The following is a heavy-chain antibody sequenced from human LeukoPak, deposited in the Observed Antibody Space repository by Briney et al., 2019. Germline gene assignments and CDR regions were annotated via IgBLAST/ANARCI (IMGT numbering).Heavy chain of an antibody. D-gene: IGHD3-22*01. CDR1: GYTFTSCD. CDR2: MNPNSGNT. CDR3: ASGSKTYYDSSGYYYGNWFDP. J-gene: IGHJ5*02. Sequence: ASVKVSCKASGYTFTSCDINWVRQATGQGLEWMGWMNPNSGNTGYAQKFQGRVTMTRNTSISTAYMELSSLRSEDTAVYYCASGSKTYYDSSGYYYGNWFDPWGQGTLVTVSS. V-gene: IGHV1-8*01.